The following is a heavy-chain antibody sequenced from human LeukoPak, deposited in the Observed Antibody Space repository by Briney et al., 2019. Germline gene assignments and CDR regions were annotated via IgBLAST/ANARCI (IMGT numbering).Heavy chain of an antibody. V-gene: IGHV1-18*01. CDR2: ISAYNGNT. CDR1: GYTFTSYG. J-gene: IGHJ6*03. D-gene: IGHD6-19*01. Sequence: GASVKVSCKASGYTFTSYGISWVRQAPGQGLEWMGWISAYNGNTNYAQKLQGRVTMTTDTSTSTAYMELSSLRSEDTAVYYCARGRSSGWTVYYYYYYYMDVWGKGTTVTISS. CDR3: ARGRSSGWTVYYYYYYYMDV.